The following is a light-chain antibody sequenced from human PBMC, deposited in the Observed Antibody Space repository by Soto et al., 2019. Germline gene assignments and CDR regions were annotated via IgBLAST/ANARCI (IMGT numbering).Light chain of an antibody. CDR1: SSDVGGYNY. J-gene: IGLJ1*01. CDR2: DVS. V-gene: IGLV2-14*01. CDR3: SSYTSSSTEV. Sequence: QSVLTQPASLSGSPGQSITISYTGTSSDVGGYNYVSWYQQHPGKAPKLMIYDVSNRPSGVSNRFSGSKSGNTASLTISGLQAEDEADYYCSSYTSSSTEVFGTGTKVTVL.